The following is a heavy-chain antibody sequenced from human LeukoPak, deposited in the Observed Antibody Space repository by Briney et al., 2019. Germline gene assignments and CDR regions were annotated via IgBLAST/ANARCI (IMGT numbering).Heavy chain of an antibody. V-gene: IGHV1-2*02. CDR1: GYIFTDYY. Sequence: SVKVSCKTSGYIFTDYYLHWVRQAPGQGPEWMGYISPKSGGTDRAQKFLGRVTMSTDTSINTAYMELGTLRSDDTAVYFCARTVHADTGGYGQFDSWGQGTQVTVSS. J-gene: IGHJ4*02. D-gene: IGHD5-18*01. CDR3: ARTVHADTGGYGQFDS. CDR2: ISPKSGGT.